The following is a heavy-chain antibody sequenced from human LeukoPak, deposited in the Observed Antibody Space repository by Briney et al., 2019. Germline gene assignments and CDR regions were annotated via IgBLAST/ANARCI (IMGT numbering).Heavy chain of an antibody. Sequence: PGGSLRLSCAASGFTFSSYGMHWVRQAPGKGLEWVAVISYDGSNKYYADSVKGRFTISRDNSKNTLYLQMNSLRAEDTAVYYCANGDGGKAVPYYYYGMDVWGQGTTVTVSS. V-gene: IGHV3-30*18. CDR3: ANGDGGKAVPYYYYGMDV. D-gene: IGHD4-23*01. J-gene: IGHJ6*02. CDR2: ISYDGSNK. CDR1: GFTFSSYG.